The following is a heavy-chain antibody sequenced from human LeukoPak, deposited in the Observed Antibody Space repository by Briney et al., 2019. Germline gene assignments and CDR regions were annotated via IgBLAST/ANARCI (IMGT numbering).Heavy chain of an antibody. CDR1: GFTFSSYA. CDR2: ISGSGGST. J-gene: IGHJ4*02. CDR3: ARGRGGDYVPSRFDY. D-gene: IGHD4-17*01. Sequence: PGGSLRLSCAASGFTFSSYAMSWVRQAPGKGLEWVSAISGSGGSTYYADSVEGRFTVSRDNSKNTLYLQMNSLRAEDTALYYCARGRGGDYVPSRFDYWGQGTLVTASS. V-gene: IGHV3-23*01.